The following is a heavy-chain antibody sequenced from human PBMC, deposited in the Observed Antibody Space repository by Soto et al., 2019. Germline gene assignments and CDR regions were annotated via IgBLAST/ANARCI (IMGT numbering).Heavy chain of an antibody. CDR2: IYYSGST. CDR1: GGSISSGGYY. V-gene: IGHV4-31*03. D-gene: IGHD2-21*01. Sequence: SETLSLTCTVSGGSISSGGYYWSWIRQHPGKGLEWIGYIYYSGSTYYNPSLKSRVTISVDTSKNQFSLKLSSVTAADTAVYYCARDHIVLRDYYYGMDVWGQGTTVTVSS. CDR3: ARDHIVLRDYYYGMDV. J-gene: IGHJ6*02.